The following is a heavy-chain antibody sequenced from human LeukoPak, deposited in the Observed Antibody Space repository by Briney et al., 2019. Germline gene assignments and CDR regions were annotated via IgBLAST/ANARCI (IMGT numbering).Heavy chain of an antibody. Sequence: SETLSLTCTVSGGSISSYYWSWLRQPPGKGLEWIAYISGIGSINYNPSLKSRVTISLDTSKNQFSLKLSSVTAADTAVYYCAGHHPRNTVDFWGQGTLVTVSS. V-gene: IGHV4-59*08. D-gene: IGHD2/OR15-2a*01. CDR1: GGSISSYY. J-gene: IGHJ4*02. CDR3: AGHHPRNTVDF. CDR2: ISGIGSI.